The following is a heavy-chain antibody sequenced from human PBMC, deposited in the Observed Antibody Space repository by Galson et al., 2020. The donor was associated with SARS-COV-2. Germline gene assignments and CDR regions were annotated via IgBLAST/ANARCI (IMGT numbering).Heavy chain of an antibody. J-gene: IGHJ4*02. CDR3: VRLAVAGGTLSSLDH. D-gene: IGHD6-19*01. V-gene: IGHV1-2*02. CDR1: GYTFSAYY. Sequence: ASVKVSCKASGYTFSAYYTHWVRQAPGQGLEWMGWINPNTGGTKYAETFEGRVTMTRDTSISTAYMELRRVKSDDTAIYYCVRLAVAGGTLSSLDHWGQGTLVTGSS. CDR2: INPNTGGT.